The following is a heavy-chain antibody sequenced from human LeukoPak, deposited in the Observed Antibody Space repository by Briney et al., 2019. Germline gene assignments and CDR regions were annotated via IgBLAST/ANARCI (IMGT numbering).Heavy chain of an antibody. CDR1: GFTFSNYA. V-gene: IGHV3-23*01. CDR3: ARRAFGSGTYFDY. CDR2: IGGGRGIT. J-gene: IGHJ4*02. Sequence: GGSLRLSCVVSGFTFSNYAMSWVRQTPGKGLEWVSGIGGGRGITHCADSVKGRFTIPRDDSQNTLYLQMDSLRDEDTAIYYCARRAFGSGTYFDYWGQGTLVTVSS. D-gene: IGHD3-10*01.